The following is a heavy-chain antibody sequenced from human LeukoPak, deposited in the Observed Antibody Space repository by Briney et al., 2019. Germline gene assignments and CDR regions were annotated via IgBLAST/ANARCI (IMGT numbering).Heavy chain of an antibody. J-gene: IGHJ4*02. Sequence: SETLSLTCTVSGGSISSYYWSWIRQPPGKGLVWIGYIYYSGSTNYNPPLTSRVTISVDTSKNQFSLKLSSVTAADTAVYYCARHYYDSSGPDCWGQGTLVTVSS. V-gene: IGHV4-59*08. CDR3: ARHYYDSSGPDC. CDR1: GGSISSYY. CDR2: IYYSGST. D-gene: IGHD3-22*01.